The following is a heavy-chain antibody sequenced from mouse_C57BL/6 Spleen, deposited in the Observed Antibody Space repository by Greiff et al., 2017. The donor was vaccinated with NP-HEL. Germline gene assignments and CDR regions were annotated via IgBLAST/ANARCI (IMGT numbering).Heavy chain of an antibody. J-gene: IGHJ3*01. CDR3: TNYIYYGNYLFAY. CDR2: IRLKSDNYAT. Sequence: EVQGVESGGGLVQPGGSMKLSCVASGFTFSNYWMNWVRQSPEKGLEWVAQIRLKSDNYATHYAESVKGRFTISRDDSKSSVYLQMNNLRAEDTGIYYCTNYIYYGNYLFAYWGQGTLVTVSA. D-gene: IGHD2-1*01. CDR1: GFTFSNYW. V-gene: IGHV6-3*01.